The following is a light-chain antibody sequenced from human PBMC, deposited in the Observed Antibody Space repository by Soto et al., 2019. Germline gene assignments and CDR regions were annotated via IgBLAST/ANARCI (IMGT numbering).Light chain of an antibody. CDR3: QAWDSSTCV. CDR1: KLGDKY. CDR2: QDS. J-gene: IGLJ1*01. Sequence: SYELTQTPSVSVSPGQTASITCSGDKLGDKYAFWYQQRPGQSPVVVIYQDSKRPSGIPERFSGSNSGNTATLTISGTQAMDEADYYCQAWDSSTCVFGTGTKVTVL. V-gene: IGLV3-1*01.